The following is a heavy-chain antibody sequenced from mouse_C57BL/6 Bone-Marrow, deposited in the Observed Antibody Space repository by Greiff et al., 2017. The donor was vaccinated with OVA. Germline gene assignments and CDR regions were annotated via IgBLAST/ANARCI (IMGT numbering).Heavy chain of an antibody. CDR1: GYTFTSYW. CDR2: IDPSDSST. Sequence: VQLQQPGAELVRPGTSVKLSCKASGYTFTSYWMHWVKQRPGQGLEWIGVIDPSDSSTNYNQKFKGKATLTVDTSSSTAYMQLRSLTSEDSAVYYCARYPLYDSNYSWYFDVWGTGTTVTVSS. V-gene: IGHV1-59*01. CDR3: ARYPLYDSNYSWYFDV. J-gene: IGHJ1*03. D-gene: IGHD2-5*01.